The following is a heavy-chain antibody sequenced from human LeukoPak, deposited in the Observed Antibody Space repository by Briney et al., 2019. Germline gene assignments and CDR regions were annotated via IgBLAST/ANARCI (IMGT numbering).Heavy chain of an antibody. CDR1: GFTFNDYE. J-gene: IGHJ3*01. V-gene: IGHV3-72*01. CDR2: TRNKANSYTT. CDR3: VREKTLQFHAFDF. Sequence: GGSLRLSCTASGFTFNDYEMSWVRQAPGRGLEWVALTRNKANSYTTEYAASVKGRFTISRDDSKNSLSLQMNSVKAEDSAVYYCVREKTLQFHAFDFWGQGTLVSVSA. D-gene: IGHD5-24*01.